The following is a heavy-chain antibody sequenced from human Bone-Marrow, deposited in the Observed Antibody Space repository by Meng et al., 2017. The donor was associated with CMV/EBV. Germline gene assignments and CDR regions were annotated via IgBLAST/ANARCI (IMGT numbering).Heavy chain of an antibody. CDR3: ARDSPLVRGAPDY. CDR2: IWYDGSNK. Sequence: GGSLRLSCAASGFTFSSYGMHWVRQAPGKGLEWVAVIWYDGSNKYYADSVKGRFTISRDNSKNTLYLQMNSLRAEDTAVYYCARDSPLVRGAPDYWGQGTLVTVSS. D-gene: IGHD3-10*01. CDR1: GFTFSSYG. V-gene: IGHV3-33*01. J-gene: IGHJ4*02.